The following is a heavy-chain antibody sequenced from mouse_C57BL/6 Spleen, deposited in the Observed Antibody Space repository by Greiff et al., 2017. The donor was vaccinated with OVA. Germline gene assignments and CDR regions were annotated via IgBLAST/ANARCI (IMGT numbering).Heavy chain of an antibody. Sequence: QVQLQQSGAELVKPGASVKLSCKASGYTFTSYWMHWVKQRPGQGLEWIGMIHPNSGSTNYNEKFKSKATLTVDKSSSTAYMQLSSLTSEDSAVYYCARSTPLYYGSSYGYFDVWGTGTTVTVSS. CDR2: IHPNSGST. J-gene: IGHJ1*03. CDR3: ARSTPLYYGSSYGYFDV. CDR1: GYTFTSYW. V-gene: IGHV1-64*01. D-gene: IGHD1-1*01.